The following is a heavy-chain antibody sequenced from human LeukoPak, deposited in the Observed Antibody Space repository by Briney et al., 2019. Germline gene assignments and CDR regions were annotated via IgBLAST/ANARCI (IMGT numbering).Heavy chain of an antibody. CDR1: GGSISSSSYY. CDR2: IYYSGTT. CDR3: ARRRTAPVYYFDS. J-gene: IGHJ4*02. D-gene: IGHD4-17*01. Sequence: PSETLSLTCTVSGGSISSSSYYWGWIRQPPGKGLEWIGIIYYSGTTYYNPSLKSRVTISIDTPENQFSLKLSPVTAADTAVYYCARRRTAPVYYFDSWGQGTLVTVSS. V-gene: IGHV4-39*01.